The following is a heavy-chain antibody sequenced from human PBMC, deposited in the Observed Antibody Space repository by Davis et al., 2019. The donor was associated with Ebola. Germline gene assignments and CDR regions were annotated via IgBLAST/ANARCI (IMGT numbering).Heavy chain of an antibody. D-gene: IGHD3-10*01. CDR3: AREGSLEVLD. Sequence: ASVKVSCKASGYSFSHYSFSWVRQAPGQGLEWMGWINPNNGDTNYPQKFQDRVTMTRDTSVSIAYLELRSLRSDDTAVYYCAREGSLEVLDWGQGTLVTVSS. CDR1: GYSFSHYS. J-gene: IGHJ4*02. V-gene: IGHV1-2*02. CDR2: INPNNGDT.